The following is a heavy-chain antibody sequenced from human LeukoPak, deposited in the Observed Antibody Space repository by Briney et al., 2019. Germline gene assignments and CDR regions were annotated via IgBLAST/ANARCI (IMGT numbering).Heavy chain of an antibody. V-gene: IGHV3-74*01. J-gene: IGHJ4*02. CDR3: VRDFSFWSGYFDY. Sequence: QPGGSLRLSCAASRFTFSNYWMHWVRQTPGKGLVWVSRISTDGSSTTYADSVKGRLTISRDNAKNTLYLQMNSLRAEDTAVYYCVRDFSFWSGYFDYWGQGILVTVSS. CDR2: ISTDGSST. CDR1: RFTFSNYW. D-gene: IGHD3-3*01.